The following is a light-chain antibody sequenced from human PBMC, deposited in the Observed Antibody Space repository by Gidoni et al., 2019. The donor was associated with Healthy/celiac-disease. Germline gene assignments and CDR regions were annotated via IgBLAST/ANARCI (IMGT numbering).Light chain of an antibody. CDR3: SSYTSSSTFVV. V-gene: IGLV2-18*02. CDR1: SSDVGSYNR. J-gene: IGLJ2*01. Sequence: QSALTQPPSVSGSPGQSVTISCTGTSSDVGSYNRVPWYQQPPGTAPNLMIYEVSNRPSGVPDRFSGSKSGNTASLTISGLQAEDEADYYCSSYTSSSTFVVFGGGTKLTVL. CDR2: EVS.